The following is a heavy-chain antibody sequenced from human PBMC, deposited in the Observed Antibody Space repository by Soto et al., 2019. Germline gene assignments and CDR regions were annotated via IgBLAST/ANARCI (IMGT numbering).Heavy chain of an antibody. V-gene: IGHV3-74*01. CDR2: INEDGGAG. CDR1: GFTFSSHW. D-gene: IGHD1-26*01. CDR3: ARPRRKSSSGFDI. Sequence: EAQLAESGGGLVQPGGSLRLSCAASGFTFSSHWMHWVRQAPGQGPEGVSRINEDGGAGDYAESVKGRFTISRDNAKNTLYREMNSRRVEETAGYYCARPRRKSSSGFDIWGQGTMVTVSS. J-gene: IGHJ3*02.